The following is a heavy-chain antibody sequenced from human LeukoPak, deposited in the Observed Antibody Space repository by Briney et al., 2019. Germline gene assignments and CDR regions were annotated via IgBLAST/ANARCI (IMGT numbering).Heavy chain of an antibody. J-gene: IGHJ4*02. V-gene: IGHV3-7*03. CDR3: ARSLPYGTTWYGRSDF. CDR1: GFIFSDYG. D-gene: IGHD6-13*01. CDR2: IRQDGDTK. Sequence: PGGSLRLSCAASGFIFSDYGMHWVRQAPGKGLEWVANIRQDGDTKYYVDSVKGRFTISRDNAMNSLYLQMNSLRAEDTAIYYCARSLPYGTTWYGRSDFWGQGTLVTVSS.